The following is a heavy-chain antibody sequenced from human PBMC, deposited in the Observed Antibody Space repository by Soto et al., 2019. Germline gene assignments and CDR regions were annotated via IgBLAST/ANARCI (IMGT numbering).Heavy chain of an antibody. V-gene: IGHV6-1*01. Sequence: QVQLQQSGPGLVKPSQTLSLTCAISGDSVSSNSAAWNWIRQSPSRGLEWLGRTYYRSKWYNDYAVSVKSRITINPDTSKNQFSLQLNSVTPEDTAVYYCATERAGYSSVHGLGYYYGMDVWGQGTTVTVSS. CDR3: ATERAGYSSVHGLGYYYGMDV. D-gene: IGHD6-19*01. J-gene: IGHJ6*02. CDR2: TYYRSKWYN. CDR1: GDSVSSNSAA.